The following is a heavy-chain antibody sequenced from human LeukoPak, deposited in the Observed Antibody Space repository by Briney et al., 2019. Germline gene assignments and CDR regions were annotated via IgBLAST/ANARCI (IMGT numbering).Heavy chain of an antibody. Sequence: ASVKVSCKASGHTFTTYYVHWVRQAPGQGLEWMGIINPSGGTTTYAQKFQGRVTMTRDTSTSTVYMELSSLRSEDTAMYYCARDARWFDPWGQGTLVTVSS. J-gene: IGHJ5*02. V-gene: IGHV1-46*01. CDR2: INPSGGTT. CDR3: ARDARWFDP. CDR1: GHTFTTYY.